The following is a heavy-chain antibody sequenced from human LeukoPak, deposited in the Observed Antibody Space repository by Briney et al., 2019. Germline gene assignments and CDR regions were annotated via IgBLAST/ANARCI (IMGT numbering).Heavy chain of an antibody. J-gene: IGHJ4*02. CDR2: IYYSGST. D-gene: IGHD5-18*01. V-gene: IGHV4-59*01. CDR3: ARGGGYSYGPDNYFDY. CDR1: GGSISSYY. Sequence: SQTLSLTCTVAGGSISSYYWGWIRLPPGKGLGWIGYIYYSGSTNYNPSIKSRVTTSVDTSKNQFSLKLSSVTAADTAVYYCARGGGYSYGPDNYFDYWGQGTLVTVSS.